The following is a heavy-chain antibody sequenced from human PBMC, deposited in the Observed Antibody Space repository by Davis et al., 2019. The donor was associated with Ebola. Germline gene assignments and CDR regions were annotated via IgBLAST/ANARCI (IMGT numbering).Heavy chain of an antibody. CDR1: GFTFSSYG. J-gene: IGHJ6*04. CDR3: AKVLDYYGMDV. Sequence: PGGSLRLSCAASGFTFSSYGMHWVRQAPGKGLEWVAVISYDGSNKYYADSVKGRFTISRDNSKNTLYLQMNSLRAEDTAVYYCAKVLDYYGMDVWGKGTTVTVSS. V-gene: IGHV3-30*18. CDR2: ISYDGSNK.